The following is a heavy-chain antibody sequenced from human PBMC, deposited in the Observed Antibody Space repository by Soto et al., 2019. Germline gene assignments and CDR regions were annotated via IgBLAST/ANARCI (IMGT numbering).Heavy chain of an antibody. Sequence: QLQLQESGPGLVKPSETLSLTCTVSGGSISSSSYYWGWIRQPPGKGLEWIGSIYYSGSTYYNPSLKSRVTISVDTSKNQFSLKLSSVTAADTAVYYCARHIYSGSYGFDYWGQGTLVTVSS. J-gene: IGHJ4*02. D-gene: IGHD3-10*01. CDR3: ARHIYSGSYGFDY. CDR2: IYYSGST. CDR1: GGSISSSSYY. V-gene: IGHV4-39*01.